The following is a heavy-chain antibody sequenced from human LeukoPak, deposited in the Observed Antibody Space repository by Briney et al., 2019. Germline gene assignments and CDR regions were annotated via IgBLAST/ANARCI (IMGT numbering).Heavy chain of an antibody. CDR1: GGSISSYY. J-gene: IGHJ6*03. CDR2: IYTSGST. D-gene: IGHD6-13*01. CDR3: AREGISSSWGAYYYYYYYMDV. Sequence: PSETLSLTCTVSGGSISSYYWSWLRQPAGKGLEWIGRIYTSGSTYYNPSLKSRVTMSVDTSKNQFTLKLSSVTAADTAVYYCAREGISSSWGAYYYYYYYMDVWGKGTTVTVSS. V-gene: IGHV4-4*07.